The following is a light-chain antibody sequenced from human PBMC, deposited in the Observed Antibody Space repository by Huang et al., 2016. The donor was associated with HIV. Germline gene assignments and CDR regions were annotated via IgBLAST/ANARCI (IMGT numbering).Light chain of an antibody. CDR2: GAS. J-gene: IGKJ3*01. CDR1: QSISSN. V-gene: IGKV3-15*01. CDR3: QHFQGFI. Sequence: EIVMTQSPATLSVSPGERATLSCRASQSISSNLAWYQQKPGQAPRLLIHGASTRATGIPARCFGSWSGTDFTLTISSLQSEDFSVYYCQHFQGFIFGPGTKVDI.